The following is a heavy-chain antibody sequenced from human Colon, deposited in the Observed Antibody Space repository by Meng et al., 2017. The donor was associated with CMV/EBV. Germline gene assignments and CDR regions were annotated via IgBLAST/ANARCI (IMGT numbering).Heavy chain of an antibody. Sequence: GESLKISCAASGFTFSSYAMSWVRQAPGKGLEWVSAISGSGVTTDYADSVKGRFIISRDNSKNTLYLQMNSLRAEDTAVYYCAKDHDDYDLLTGYYGHQFYDMDVWGQGTTVTVSS. J-gene: IGHJ6*02. V-gene: IGHV3-23*01. D-gene: IGHD3-9*01. CDR3: AKDHDDYDLLTGYYGHQFYDMDV. CDR1: GFTFSSYA. CDR2: ISGSGVTT.